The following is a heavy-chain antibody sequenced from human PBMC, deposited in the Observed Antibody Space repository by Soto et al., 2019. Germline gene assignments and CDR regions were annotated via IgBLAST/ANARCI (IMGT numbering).Heavy chain of an antibody. Sequence: GGSLRLSCTASGFTFGDYAMSWVRQAPGKGLEWVGFIRSKAYGGTTEYAASVKGRLTISRDDSKSIAYLQMNSLKTEDTAVYYCTREVTRAYYYYGMDVWGQGTTVTVSS. CDR1: GFTFGDYA. D-gene: IGHD5-18*01. J-gene: IGHJ6*02. CDR2: IRSKAYGGTT. CDR3: TREVTRAYYYYGMDV. V-gene: IGHV3-49*04.